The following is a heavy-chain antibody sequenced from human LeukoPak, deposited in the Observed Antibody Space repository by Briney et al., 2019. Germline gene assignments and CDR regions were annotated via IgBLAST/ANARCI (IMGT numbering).Heavy chain of an antibody. CDR3: ARDFPGYCSSTSCHAGFDY. Sequence: PGGSLRLSCAASGFTFSSYAMHWVRQAPGKGLEWVAVISYDGSNKYYADSVKGRFTISRDNSKNTLYLQMNSLRAEDTAVYYCARDFPGYCSSTSCHAGFDYWGQGTLVTVSS. D-gene: IGHD2-2*01. CDR1: GFTFSSYA. CDR2: ISYDGSNK. V-gene: IGHV3-30-3*01. J-gene: IGHJ4*02.